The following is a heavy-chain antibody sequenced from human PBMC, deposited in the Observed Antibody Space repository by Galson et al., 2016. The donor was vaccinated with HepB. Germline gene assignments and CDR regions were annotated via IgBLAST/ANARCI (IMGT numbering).Heavy chain of an antibody. J-gene: IGHJ4*02. CDR2: INDNDGSFT. V-gene: IGHV3-74*01. CDR1: GFILSSYW. Sequence: SLRLSCAASGFILSSYWMHWVRQVPGKGLQWVSRINDNDGSFTNYADSVRGRFTISRDNAKNTLYLRMNSLRADDTAVYYCARDLAGAHDQWGQGTLVTVSS. D-gene: IGHD1-26*01. CDR3: ARDLAGAHDQ.